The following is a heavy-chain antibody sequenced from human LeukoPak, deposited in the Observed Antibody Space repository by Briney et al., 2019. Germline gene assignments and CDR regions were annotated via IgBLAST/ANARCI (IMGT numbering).Heavy chain of an antibody. V-gene: IGHV4-59*08. D-gene: IGHD5-12*01. J-gene: IGHJ4*02. CDR2: IYYSGST. Sequence: SETLSLTCTVSGGSISSYYWSWIRQPPGKGLEWIGYIYYSGSTNYNPSLKSRVTISVDTSKNQFSLKVNSVTATDTAVYYCARHSWGGYGGADYWGQGTLVTVSS. CDR1: GGSISSYY. CDR3: ARHSWGGYGGADY.